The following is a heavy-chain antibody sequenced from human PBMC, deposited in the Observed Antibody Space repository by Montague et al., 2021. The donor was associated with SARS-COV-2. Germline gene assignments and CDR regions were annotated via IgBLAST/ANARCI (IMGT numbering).Heavy chain of an antibody. Sequence: SETLSLTCAVYDGSFSDYSWTWIRQPHGKGLEWIGEINHRGSTNYNPSLKSRVTISVDTSKNQFSLKMTSVTAADTAVYYCARGRQHINMVVVVVTGGEYYFDFWGQGTLVAVSS. D-gene: IGHD3-22*01. J-gene: IGHJ4*02. CDR1: DGSFSDYS. CDR2: INHRGST. CDR3: ARGRQHINMVVVVVTGGEYYFDF. V-gene: IGHV4-34*01.